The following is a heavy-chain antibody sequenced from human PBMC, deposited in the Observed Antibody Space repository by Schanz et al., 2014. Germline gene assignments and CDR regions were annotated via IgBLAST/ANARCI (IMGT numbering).Heavy chain of an antibody. J-gene: IGHJ4*02. CDR3: ARKVVATIGGYYDN. D-gene: IGHD5-12*01. V-gene: IGHV3-48*01. CDR2: ISTTGSTI. Sequence: EVQLAESGGGLVQPGGSLRLSCAASGFTFSTYAMAWVRQAPGKGLEWVSYISTTGSTIYYADSVRGRFTISRDNAENTLFLQMNSLRAEDTAVYYCARKVVATIGGYYDNWGQGTLVIVSS. CDR1: GFTFSTYA.